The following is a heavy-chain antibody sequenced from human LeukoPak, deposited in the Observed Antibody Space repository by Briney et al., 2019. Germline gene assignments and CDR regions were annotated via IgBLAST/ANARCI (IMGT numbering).Heavy chain of an antibody. CDR2: IYYSGST. CDR3: ARDIWNYYFDS. CDR1: GGSISSYY. V-gene: IGHV4-59*01. D-gene: IGHD1-7*01. Sequence: PSETLSLTCTVSGGSISSYYWSWVRQPPGKGLEWIGYIYYSGSTNYNPSLKSRVTMSVDTSKNQFSLKLSSVTAADTAVYYCARDIWNYYFDSWGQGTLVTVSS. J-gene: IGHJ4*02.